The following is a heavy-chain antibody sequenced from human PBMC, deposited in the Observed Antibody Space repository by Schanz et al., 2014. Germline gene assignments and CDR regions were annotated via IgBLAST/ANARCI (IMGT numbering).Heavy chain of an antibody. J-gene: IGHJ3*02. D-gene: IGHD4-17*01. CDR3: ARKMKLGVYGGKGHDSLDI. Sequence: EVQLLESGGGLVQPGGSLRLSCAASGFTFSSYAMSWVRQAPGKGLEWVSSISSGGNPYYANSVKGRFGISRDNSENTLYLQMNTLRAEDTAVYYCARKMKLGVYGGKGHDSLDIWGQGTMVTVSS. CDR1: GFTFSSYA. CDR2: ISSGGNP. V-gene: IGHV3-23*01.